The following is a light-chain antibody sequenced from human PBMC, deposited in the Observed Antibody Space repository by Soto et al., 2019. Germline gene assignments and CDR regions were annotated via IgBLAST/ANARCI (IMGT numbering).Light chain of an antibody. CDR3: QQYYTDPRT. CDR2: WAS. CDR1: QSILSSSNNKNH. V-gene: IGKV4-1*01. J-gene: IGKJ1*01. Sequence: DIVMTQSPDSLAVSLGEMATINCKSIQSILSSSNNKNHLVWYQQKPGQPPKLLLYWASTRQSGVPERFSGSGSGTDFTLTISSPPPEDVAVYYCQQYYTDPRTFRQGTKAEIK.